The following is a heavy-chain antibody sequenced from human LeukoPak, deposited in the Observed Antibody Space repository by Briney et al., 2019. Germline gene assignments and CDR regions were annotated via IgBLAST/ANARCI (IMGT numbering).Heavy chain of an antibody. CDR2: IDPSDSYT. Sequence: GESLKISCKGSGYSFTSNWISWVRQLPGKGLEWMGRIDPSDSYTNYSPSFQGHVTISADKSISTAYLQWSSLKASDTAMYYCARQPEGTWFDPWGQGTLVTVSS. J-gene: IGHJ5*02. CDR3: ARQPEGTWFDP. D-gene: IGHD1-1*01. V-gene: IGHV5-10-1*01. CDR1: GYSFTSNW.